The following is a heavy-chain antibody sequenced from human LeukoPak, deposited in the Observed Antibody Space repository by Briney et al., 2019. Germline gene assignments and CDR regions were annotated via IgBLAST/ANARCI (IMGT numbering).Heavy chain of an antibody. Sequence: SETLSPTCAVSGGSISSGGYSWSWIRQPPGKGLEWIGYIYHSGSTYYNPSLKSRVTISVDTSKNQFSLKLSSVTAADTAVYYCARESLVGATSDYWGQGTLVTVSS. CDR2: IYHSGST. CDR1: GGSISSGGYS. D-gene: IGHD1-26*01. CDR3: ARESLVGATSDY. J-gene: IGHJ4*02. V-gene: IGHV4-30-2*01.